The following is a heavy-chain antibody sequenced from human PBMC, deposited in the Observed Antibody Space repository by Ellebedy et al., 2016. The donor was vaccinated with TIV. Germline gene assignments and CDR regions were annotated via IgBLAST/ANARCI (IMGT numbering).Heavy chain of an antibody. D-gene: IGHD6-13*01. CDR1: GFSFNKYA. CDR2: ISDSGGST. CDR3: AKDSSSSNWYWFDP. J-gene: IGHJ5*02. Sequence: GESLKISCAASGFSFNKYAMNWVRQVPGKGLEWVSGISDSGGSTHYADSVKGRFTISRDNRNDTLYLQMNSLRAEDTAEYYCAKDSSSSNWYWFDPWGQGTLVIVSS. V-gene: IGHV3-23*01.